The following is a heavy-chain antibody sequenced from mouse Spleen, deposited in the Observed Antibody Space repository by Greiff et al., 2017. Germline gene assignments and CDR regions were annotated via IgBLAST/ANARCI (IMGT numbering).Heavy chain of an antibody. J-gene: IGHJ3*01. CDR3: ARSSYGNPFAY. D-gene: IGHD2-1*01. V-gene: IGHV1-85*01. CDR1: GYTFTSYD. CDR2: IYPRDGST. Sequence: VQLVESGPELVKPGASVKLSCKASGYTFTSYDINWVKQRPGQGLEWIGWIYPRDGSTKYNEKFKGKATLTVDTSSSTAYMELHSLTSEDSAVYFCARSSYGNPFAYWGQGTLVTVSA.